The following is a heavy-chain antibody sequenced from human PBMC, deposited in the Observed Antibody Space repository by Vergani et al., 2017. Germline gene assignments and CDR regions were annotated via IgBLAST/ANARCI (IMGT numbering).Heavy chain of an antibody. Sequence: QVQLQESGPGLVKPSQTLSLTCSVSGGAVNSGSNFWTWIRQPAGKGLEWIGRTSTDGSTNYNPSLKSRVTVSVDTSKTQISLRLTSVTAEDTAVYYCASIIAVAGHGAFDIWGQGTMVTVSS. CDR2: TSTDGST. CDR1: GGAVNSGSNF. CDR3: ASIIAVAGHGAFDI. J-gene: IGHJ3*02. D-gene: IGHD6-19*01. V-gene: IGHV4-61*02.